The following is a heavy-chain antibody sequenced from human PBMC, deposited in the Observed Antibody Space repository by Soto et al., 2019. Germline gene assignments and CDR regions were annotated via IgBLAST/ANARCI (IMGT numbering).Heavy chain of an antibody. CDR1: GASITYGGYS. D-gene: IGHD1-26*01. CDR2: INHLETT. CDR3: ARGGGSDSFDY. J-gene: IGHJ4*02. Sequence: SETLSLTCTVSGASITYGGYSWSWIRQTPGKGLEWIGYINHLETTFYNPSFESRLTLSIDRAKNQFSLKLHSMSAADRAVYFCARGGGSDSFDYWGQGILVTV. V-gene: IGHV4-30-2*01.